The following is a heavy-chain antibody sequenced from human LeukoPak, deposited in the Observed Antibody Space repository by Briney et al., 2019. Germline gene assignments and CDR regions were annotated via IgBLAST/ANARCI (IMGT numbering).Heavy chain of an antibody. J-gene: IGHJ4*02. CDR3: ASTYQRAS. CDR2: IYSGGSA. CDR1: GFTVGSNY. D-gene: IGHD2-2*01. V-gene: IGHV3-66*01. Sequence: PGGSLRLSCAASGFTVGSNYMSWVRQAPGKGLEWVSVIYSGGSAYYADSVKGRFTISTDNSKNTLYLQMNSLRAEDTAVYYCASTYQRASWGQGTLVTVSS.